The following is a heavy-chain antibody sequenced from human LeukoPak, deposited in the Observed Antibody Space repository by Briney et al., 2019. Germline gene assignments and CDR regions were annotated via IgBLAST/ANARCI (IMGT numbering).Heavy chain of an antibody. V-gene: IGHV1-18*01. J-gene: IGHJ4*02. CDR2: ISVYNGNT. CDR3: ARDAFQSGELDY. CDR1: GYTFTSYG. Sequence: ASVKVSCKASGYTFTSYGISWVRQAPGQGLEWMGWISVYNGNTNYAQKLQGRATMTTDTSTSTAYMELRSLRSDDTAVYYCARDAFQSGELDYWGQGTLVTVSS. D-gene: IGHD7-27*01.